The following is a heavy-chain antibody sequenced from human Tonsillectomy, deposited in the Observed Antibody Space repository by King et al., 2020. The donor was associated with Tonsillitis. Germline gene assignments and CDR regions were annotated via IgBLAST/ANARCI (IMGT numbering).Heavy chain of an antibody. J-gene: IGHJ3*02. V-gene: IGHV3-53*01. CDR2: IYSGGST. D-gene: IGHD5-18*01. CDR3: ARMGYTAMDPDAFDI. Sequence: VQLVESGGGLIQPGGSLRLSCAASGFTVSSNYMSWVRQAPGKGLEWVSVIYSGGSTYYADSVKGRVTISRDNSKNTLYLQMNSLRAEDTAVYYCARMGYTAMDPDAFDIWGQGTMVTVSS. CDR1: GFTVSSNY.